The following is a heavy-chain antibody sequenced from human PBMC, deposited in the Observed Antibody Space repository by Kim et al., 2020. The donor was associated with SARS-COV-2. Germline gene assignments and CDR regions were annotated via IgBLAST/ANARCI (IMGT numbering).Heavy chain of an antibody. CDR3: AKGRIVGAG. D-gene: IGHD1-26*01. CDR2: SNK. V-gene: IGHV3-30*02. Sequence: SNKYYADSVKGRFTISRDNSKNTLYLQMNSLRAEDMAVYYCAKGRIVGAGWGQGTLVTVSS. J-gene: IGHJ4*02.